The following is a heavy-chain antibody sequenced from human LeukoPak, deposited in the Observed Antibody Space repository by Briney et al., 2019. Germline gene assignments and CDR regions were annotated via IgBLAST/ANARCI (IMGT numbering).Heavy chain of an antibody. J-gene: IGHJ4*02. D-gene: IGHD3-10*01. CDR2: IYYSGST. CDR1: GGSISSYY. V-gene: IGHV4-59*01. Sequence: PSETLSLTCTVSGGSISSYYWSWIRQPPGKGLEWIGYIYYSGSTNYNPSLKSRLTISVDTSKNQFSLNLSSVTAADTAVYYCTRVLDSGLSGYWGQGILVTVSS. CDR3: TRVLDSGLSGY.